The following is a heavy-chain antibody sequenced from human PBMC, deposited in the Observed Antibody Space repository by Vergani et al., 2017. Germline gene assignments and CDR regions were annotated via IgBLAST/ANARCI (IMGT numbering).Heavy chain of an antibody. CDR3: ASGKYYSDSTSHFRGRYFDV. CDR2: IYNSGNG. D-gene: IGHD3-16*01. J-gene: IGHJ2*01. V-gene: IGHV4-39*01. CDR1: GDSIISRSYY. Sequence: QMQLQESGPGLVKASETLSLTCTVSGDSIISRSYYWGWLRQPPGKGLEWIGSIYNSGNGDSSSSLKSRVTISADTSKKQFSLRLTSVTAADTAVYYCASGKYYSDSTSHFRGRYFDVWGRGTLVTVPS.